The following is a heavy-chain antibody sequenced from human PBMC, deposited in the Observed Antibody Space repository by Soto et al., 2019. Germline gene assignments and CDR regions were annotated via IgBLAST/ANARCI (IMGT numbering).Heavy chain of an antibody. CDR2: IYYSGST. V-gene: IGHV4-59*08. CDR3: ASRWGGVFDI. CDR1: GGSISSYY. D-gene: IGHD1-26*01. Sequence: QVQLQESGPGLVKPSETLSLTCTVSGGSISSYYWSWIRQPPGKGLEWIGYIYYSGSTNYNPSLKSRVTVSVDTSKNQFSLKLSSVPAADTAVYYCASRWGGVFDIWGQGTMVTVSS. J-gene: IGHJ3*02.